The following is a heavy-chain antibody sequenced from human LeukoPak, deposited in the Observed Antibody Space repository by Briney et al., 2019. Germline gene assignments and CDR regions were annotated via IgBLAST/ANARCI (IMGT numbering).Heavy chain of an antibody. Sequence: GGSLRLSCAASGFTFSDYYMTWVRQAPGKGLEWVSSITVSGGRTSYADSVKGRFTISRDNSKNTLYLQMNSLRAEDTAVYYCAKDPNGDYVGAFDSWDQGTMVTVST. J-gene: IGHJ3*02. CDR2: ITVSGGRT. CDR1: GFTFSDYY. V-gene: IGHV3-23*01. CDR3: AKDPNGDYVGAFDS. D-gene: IGHD4-17*01.